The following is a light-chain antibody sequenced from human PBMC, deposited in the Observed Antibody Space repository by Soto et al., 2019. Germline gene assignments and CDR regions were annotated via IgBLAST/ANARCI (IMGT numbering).Light chain of an antibody. CDR3: CSYAGSYTLVA. Sequence: QSALTQPSSVSGSPGQSVTISCTGTSNDVGGYNYVSWYQQHPDKAPKLIIFDVSQRPSGVPDRFSGSKSGNTASLTISGLQAEDEADYYCCSYAGSYTLVAFGGGTKLTVL. CDR1: SNDVGGYNY. J-gene: IGLJ2*01. V-gene: IGLV2-11*01. CDR2: DVS.